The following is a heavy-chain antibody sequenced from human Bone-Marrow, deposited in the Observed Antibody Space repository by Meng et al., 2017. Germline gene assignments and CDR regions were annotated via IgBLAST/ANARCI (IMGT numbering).Heavy chain of an antibody. D-gene: IGHD3-22*01. J-gene: IGHJ4*02. Sequence: GSLRLSCAVYGGSFSGYYWSWIRQPPGKGLEWIGEINHSGSTNYNPSLKSRVTISVDTSKNQFSLKLSSVTAADTAVYYCARDVPTMIVVVNHNILDYWGQGTLVTVSS. CDR1: GGSFSGYY. CDR3: ARDVPTMIVVVNHNILDY. CDR2: INHSGST. V-gene: IGHV4-34*01.